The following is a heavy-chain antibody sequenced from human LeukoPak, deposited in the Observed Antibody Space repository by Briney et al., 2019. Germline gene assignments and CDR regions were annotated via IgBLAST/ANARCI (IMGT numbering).Heavy chain of an antibody. CDR3: ARAPVIFGSGTQDAFDI. Sequence: GGSLRLSCGASGFTFSRYTMNWVRQAPGKGLEWVASISTSSIYKYYGDPVKGRFTISRDNSRNSAYLQMDSLSPEDTVVYYCARAPVIFGSGTQDAFDIWGQGTMVTVSS. V-gene: IGHV3-21*01. CDR1: GFTFSRYT. D-gene: IGHD3-10*01. CDR2: ISTSSIYK. J-gene: IGHJ3*02.